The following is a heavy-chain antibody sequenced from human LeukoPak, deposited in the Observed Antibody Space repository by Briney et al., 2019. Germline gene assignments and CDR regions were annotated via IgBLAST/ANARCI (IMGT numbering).Heavy chain of an antibody. CDR2: ISYDGSNK. CDR3: AKDFGVRGAPGFDY. Sequence: GGSLRLFCAASGFTFSSYGMHWVRQAPGKGLEWVAVISYDGSNKYYADSVKGRFTISRDNSKNTLYLQMNSLRAEDTAVYYCAKDFGVRGAPGFDYWGQGTLVTVSS. CDR1: GFTFSSYG. V-gene: IGHV3-30*18. D-gene: IGHD3-10*01. J-gene: IGHJ4*02.